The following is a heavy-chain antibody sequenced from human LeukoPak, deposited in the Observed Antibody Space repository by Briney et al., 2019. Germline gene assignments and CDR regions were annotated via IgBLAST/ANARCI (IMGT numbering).Heavy chain of an antibody. CDR1: GYTFTSYY. CDR3: ARDLGHILATVTTPRFDY. CDR2: INPSGGST. D-gene: IGHD4-11*01. J-gene: IGHJ4*02. V-gene: IGHV1-46*03. Sequence: ASVKVSCKASGYTFTSYYMHWVRQAPGQGLEWMGIINPSGGSTSYAQKFRGRVTMTRDTSTSTVYMELSSLRSEDTAVYYCARDLGHILATVTTPRFDYWGQGTLVTVSS.